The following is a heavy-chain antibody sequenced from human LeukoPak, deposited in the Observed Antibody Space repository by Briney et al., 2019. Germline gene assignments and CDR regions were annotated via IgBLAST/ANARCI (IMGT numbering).Heavy chain of an antibody. V-gene: IGHV3-21*01. Sequence: GGSLRLSCAASGFTFSRFSMGWVRQAPGKGLEWVSSISSSSIYIYNADSAKGRFTISRDNAKNSLYLQMNSLRAEDTAVYYCARGMYGSGSYNPADYWGQGTLVTVSS. CDR2: ISSSSIYI. CDR1: GFTFSRFS. D-gene: IGHD3-10*01. J-gene: IGHJ4*02. CDR3: ARGMYGSGSYNPADY.